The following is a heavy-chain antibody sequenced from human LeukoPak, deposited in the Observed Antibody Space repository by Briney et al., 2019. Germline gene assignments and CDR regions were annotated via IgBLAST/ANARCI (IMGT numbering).Heavy chain of an antibody. Sequence: GGSLRLSCAASGFTFSSYAMSWVRQAPGKGLEWVSAISGSGGSTYYADSVKGRFTISRDNSKNTLYLQMNSLRAEDTAEYYCAKLRAPTKVRGRYYFDYWGQGTLVTVSS. CDR2: ISGSGGST. CDR3: AKLRAPTKVRGRYYFDY. CDR1: GFTFSSYA. V-gene: IGHV3-23*01. J-gene: IGHJ4*02. D-gene: IGHD3-10*01.